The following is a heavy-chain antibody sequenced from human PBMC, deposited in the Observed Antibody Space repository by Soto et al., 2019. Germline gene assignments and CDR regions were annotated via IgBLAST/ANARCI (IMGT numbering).Heavy chain of an antibody. V-gene: IGHV4-59*01. CDR3: ASYRGSGTLDY. Sequence: AETLCLTCTVSGGSIRGYYWSWIRQSPGKGLEWIGYIYYSGSTTYNPSLKSRVTISVDTSKNQFSLKLSSVTTADTAVYYCASYRGSGTLDYWGQGTLVTVSS. CDR2: IYYSGST. CDR1: GGSIRGYY. J-gene: IGHJ4*02. D-gene: IGHD2-21*01.